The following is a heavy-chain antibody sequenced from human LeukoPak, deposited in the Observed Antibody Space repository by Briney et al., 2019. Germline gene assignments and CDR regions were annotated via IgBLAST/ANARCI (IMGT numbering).Heavy chain of an antibody. CDR3: ARTSHDYVWGSYRYYYYYYMDV. CDR2: IYHSGST. CDR1: GYSISSGYY. V-gene: IGHV4-38-2*02. J-gene: IGHJ6*03. D-gene: IGHD3-16*02. Sequence: MASETLSLTCTVSGYSISSGYYWGWIRQPPGKGLEWIGSIYHSGSTYYNPSLKSRVTISVDTSKNQFSLKLSSVTAADTAVYYCARTSHDYVWGSYRYYYYYYMDVWGKGTTVTISS.